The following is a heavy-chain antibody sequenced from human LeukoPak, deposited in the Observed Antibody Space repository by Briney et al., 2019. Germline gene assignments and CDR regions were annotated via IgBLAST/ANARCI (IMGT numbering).Heavy chain of an antibody. J-gene: IGHJ5*02. CDR3: ARGIWNWIAARAVLVNNWFDP. CDR1: GGTFSSYA. Sequence: GASVKVSCKASGGTFSSYAISWVRQAPGQGLEWMGRIIPIFGTANYAQKFQGRVTITADESTSTAYMELSSLRSEDTAVYYCARGIWNWIAARAVLVNNWFDPWGQGTLVTVSS. CDR2: IIPIFGTA. D-gene: IGHD6-6*01. V-gene: IGHV1-69*13.